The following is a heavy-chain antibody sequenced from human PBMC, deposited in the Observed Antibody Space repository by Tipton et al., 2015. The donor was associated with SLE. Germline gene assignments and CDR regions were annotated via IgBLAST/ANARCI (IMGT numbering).Heavy chain of an antibody. CDR3: ARIRFPHESGKGDY. J-gene: IGHJ4*02. CDR2: IYHSGST. Sequence: TLSLTCTVSGGSISSHYWSWIRQPPGKGLEWIGEIYHSGSTNYNPSLKSRVTISVDTSKNQFSLKLSSVTAADTAVYYCARIRFPHESGKGDYWGQGTLVTVSS. D-gene: IGHD1-26*01. V-gene: IGHV4-34*01. CDR1: GGSISSHY.